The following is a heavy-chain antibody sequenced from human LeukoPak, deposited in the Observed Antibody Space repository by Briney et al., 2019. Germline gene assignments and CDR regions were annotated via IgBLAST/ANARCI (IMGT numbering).Heavy chain of an antibody. D-gene: IGHD6-19*01. Sequence: PSETLSLTCTVSGCSISSYYWSWIRQPPGKGLEWIGYIYYSGSTNYNPSLKSRVTMSVDTSKNQFSLKLSSVTAADTAVYYCAEGFGWLAFDYWGQGPVVTVSS. V-gene: IGHV4-59*12. CDR1: GCSISSYY. J-gene: IGHJ4*02. CDR2: IYYSGST. CDR3: AEGFGWLAFDY.